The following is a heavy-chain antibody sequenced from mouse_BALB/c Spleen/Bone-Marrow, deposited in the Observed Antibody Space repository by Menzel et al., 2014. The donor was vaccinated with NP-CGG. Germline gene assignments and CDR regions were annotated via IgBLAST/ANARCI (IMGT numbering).Heavy chain of an antibody. D-gene: IGHD1-2*01. CDR1: GFDFSRYW. CDR2: INPDSSTI. Sequence: EVKLVESGGGLVQHGGSLKLSCAASGFDFSRYWMTWVRQAPGKGLEWIGEINPDSSTINYTPSLKDKFIISRDNAKNTLYLQMRKVSSEDTALYYCAKNCYYGYVAYWGQGTLVTVSA. J-gene: IGHJ3*01. CDR3: AKNCYYGYVAY. V-gene: IGHV4-1*02.